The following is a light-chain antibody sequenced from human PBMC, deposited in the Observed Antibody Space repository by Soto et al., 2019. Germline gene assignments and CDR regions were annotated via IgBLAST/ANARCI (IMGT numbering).Light chain of an antibody. CDR2: EVI. Sequence: QSALTQPPSASGSPGQSVTISCTGTSSDVGGYNYVSWYQHHPGKAPKLIIYEVIDRPAGAPRRFSGSKSGNTASLTITGLQAEDEADYYCSSYRTGGSYVFGTGTKVTVL. J-gene: IGLJ1*01. CDR1: SSDVGGYNY. CDR3: SSYRTGGSYV. V-gene: IGLV2-8*01.